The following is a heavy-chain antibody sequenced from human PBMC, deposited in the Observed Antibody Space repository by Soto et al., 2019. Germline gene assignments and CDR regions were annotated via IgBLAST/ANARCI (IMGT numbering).Heavy chain of an antibody. J-gene: IGHJ4*02. Sequence: SETLSFTCTVSGGSMTGYYWNWIRQSPGKGLEWVAYIYNSGATSYIPSLKSRVTISIDSSKNQFFLNLTSATAADTAVYFCARNKVTTVRYYDYWGQGTMVTVSS. CDR1: GGSMTGYY. CDR2: IYNSGAT. CDR3: ARNKVTTVRYYDY. V-gene: IGHV4-59*01. D-gene: IGHD4-17*01.